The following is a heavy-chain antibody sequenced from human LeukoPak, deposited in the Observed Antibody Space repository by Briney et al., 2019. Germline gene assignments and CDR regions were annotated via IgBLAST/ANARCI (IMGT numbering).Heavy chain of an antibody. D-gene: IGHD2-2*01. CDR3: ARDPREYCSSTSCYLWGL. CDR1: GFTFDDYG. J-gene: IGHJ3*01. CDR2: INWNGGST. Sequence: RTGGSLRLSCAASGFTFDDYGMSWVRQAPGKGLEWVSGINWNGGSTGYADSVKGRFTISRDNAKNSLYLQMNSLRAEDTALYYCARDPREYCSSTSCYLWGLWGQGTMVTVSS. V-gene: IGHV3-20*04.